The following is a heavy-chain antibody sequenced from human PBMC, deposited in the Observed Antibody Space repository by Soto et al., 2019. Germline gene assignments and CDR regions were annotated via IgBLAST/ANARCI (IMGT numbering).Heavy chain of an antibody. D-gene: IGHD6-6*01. J-gene: IGHJ4*02. CDR3: TKDKLALFTSSGFFDF. V-gene: IGHV3-9*01. CDR2: ISWNSDTI. CDR1: GFNFDDYA. Sequence: EMQLVESGGGLVQPGRSLRLTCVASGFNFDDYAIHWVRQAPGKGLEWVSGISWNSDTIDYADSVKGRFTVSRDNAKNSLYQQMNSLSAEDTALYYCTKDKLALFTSSGFFDFWGQGTLVTVSS.